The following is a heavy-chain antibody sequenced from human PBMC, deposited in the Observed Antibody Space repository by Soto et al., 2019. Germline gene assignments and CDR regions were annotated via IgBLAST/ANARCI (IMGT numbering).Heavy chain of an antibody. Sequence: ASLKVSCKASGGTFSSYAISWVRQAPGQGLEWMGGIIPIFGTANYAQKFQGRVTITADESTSTAYMELSSLRSEDTAVYYCASLSGRYRYYYYGMDVWGQGTTVTVSS. CDR2: IIPIFGTA. V-gene: IGHV1-69*13. CDR1: GGTFSSYA. J-gene: IGHJ6*02. CDR3: ASLSGRYRYYYYGMDV. D-gene: IGHD1-26*01.